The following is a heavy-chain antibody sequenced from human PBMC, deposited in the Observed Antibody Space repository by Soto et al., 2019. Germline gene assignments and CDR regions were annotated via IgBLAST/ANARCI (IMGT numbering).Heavy chain of an antibody. J-gene: IGHJ5*02. CDR1: GGPSTRGVYS. D-gene: IGHD3-3*01. V-gene: IGHV4-30-4*01. CDR2: IYNSGIT. CDR3: ARGVTVFGLVSRFWFDP. Sequence: TLSPPSPFSGGPSTRGVYSGGGVPRSPGKGLEWIGHIYNSGITYYNPSLKSRVVISIDTSRNQFSLRLNSLTAADRAVYFCARGVTVFGLVSRFWFDPWGQGTLVTVSS.